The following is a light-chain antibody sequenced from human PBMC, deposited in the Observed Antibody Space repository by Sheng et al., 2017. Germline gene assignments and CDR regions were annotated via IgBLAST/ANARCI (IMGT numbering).Light chain of an antibody. Sequence: QSVLTQPHSASGTPGQRVTISCSGSSSNIGSNYVYWYQQLPGTAPKLLIYRNNRRPSGVPDRFSGSKSGTSASLAISGLRSEDEADYYCAAWDDSLSGVVFGGGTKLTVL. J-gene: IGLJ2*01. V-gene: IGLV1-47*01. CDR3: AAWDDSLSGVV. CDR2: RNN. CDR1: SSNIGSNY.